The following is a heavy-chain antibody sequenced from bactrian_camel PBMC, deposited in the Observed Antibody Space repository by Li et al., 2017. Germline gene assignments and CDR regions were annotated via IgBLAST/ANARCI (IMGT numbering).Heavy chain of an antibody. CDR3: AATANNCNLHRLEPSRFNY. CDR1: EYTESSDC. D-gene: IGHD4*01. CDR2: IDSDGAT. Sequence: HVQLVESGGDSVQAGDSLRLSCAASEYTESSDCMAWFRQAPGNQREGLAAIDSDGATDYADSVKGRFTISKDSAKNTVYLQMHSLRPEDTAVYYCAATANNCNLHRLEPSRFNYWGRGTQVTVS. J-gene: IGHJ4*01. V-gene: IGHV3S53*01.